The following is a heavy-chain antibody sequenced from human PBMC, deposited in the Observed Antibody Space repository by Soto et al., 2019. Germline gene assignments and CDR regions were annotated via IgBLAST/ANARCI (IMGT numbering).Heavy chain of an antibody. V-gene: IGHV4-39*01. CDR1: GGSISSSSYY. D-gene: IGHD2-21*01. J-gene: IGHJ4*02. CDR3: ARLLGEGFLDY. Sequence: SETLSLTCTVSGGSISSSSYYWGWIRQPPGKGLEWIGSIYYSGSTYYNPSLKSRVTISVDTSKNQFSLKLSSVTAADTAVYYCARLLGEGFLDYWGQGTLVTVSS. CDR2: IYYSGST.